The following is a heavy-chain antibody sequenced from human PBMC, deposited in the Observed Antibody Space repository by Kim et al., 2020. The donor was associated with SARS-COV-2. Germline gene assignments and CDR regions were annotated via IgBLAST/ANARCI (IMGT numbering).Heavy chain of an antibody. CDR3: AKELRDVYYYYYMDV. J-gene: IGHJ6*03. D-gene: IGHD4-17*01. Sequence: DSVKGRFTISRDNAKNSLYLQMNSLRAEDTALYYCAKELRDVYYYYYMDVWGKGTTVTVSS. V-gene: IGHV3-9*01.